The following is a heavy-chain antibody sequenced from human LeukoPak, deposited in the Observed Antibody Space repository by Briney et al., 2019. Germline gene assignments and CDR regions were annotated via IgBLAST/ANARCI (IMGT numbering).Heavy chain of an antibody. CDR1: GGSISRYY. V-gene: IGHV4-4*07. CDR2: INTSGST. CDR3: ARDFRGYYYMDV. D-gene: IGHD3-10*01. J-gene: IGHJ6*03. Sequence: SSETLSLTCTVSGGSISRYYWSWIRQPAGKGLEWIGRINTSGSTNYNPSLKSRVTMSVDTSRNQFSLKLSSVTAADTAVYYCARDFRGYYYMDVWGKGTTVTVSS.